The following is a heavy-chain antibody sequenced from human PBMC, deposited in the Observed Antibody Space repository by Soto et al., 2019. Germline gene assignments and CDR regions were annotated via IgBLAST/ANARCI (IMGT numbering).Heavy chain of an antibody. V-gene: IGHV1-69*08. CDR2: ILPFLGST. CDR3: ARDVTAMEALYYYDT. J-gene: IGHJ4*02. CDR1: GSTLNTYT. Sequence: QLQLVQSGAAVKKPGSSVKVSCKASGSTLNTYTISWVRQAPGQGLEWMGSILPFLGSTNYAKKFQGRVTITADQSTSTMELSSLRSEDTAVYFCARDVTAMEALYYYDTWGQGSLVTVSS. D-gene: IGHD5-18*01.